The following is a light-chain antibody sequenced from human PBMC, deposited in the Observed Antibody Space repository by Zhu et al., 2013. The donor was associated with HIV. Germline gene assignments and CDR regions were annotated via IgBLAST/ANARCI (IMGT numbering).Light chain of an antibody. J-gene: IGKJ3*01. CDR1: QSIGNS. Sequence: EVVLTQSPVTLSLSPGERATLSCRASQSIGNSLAWYQQIPGQAPRLLIYDAFNRATGIPARFSGSGSETDFTLTISSLEPEDFAVYYCHHYDTYRFTFGPGTTVEMK. V-gene: IGKV3-11*01. CDR3: HHYDTYRFT. CDR2: DAF.